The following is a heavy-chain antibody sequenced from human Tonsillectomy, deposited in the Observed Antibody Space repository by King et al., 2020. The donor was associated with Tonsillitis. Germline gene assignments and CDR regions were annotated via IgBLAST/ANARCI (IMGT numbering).Heavy chain of an antibody. CDR3: ARTRIYYSDSSDRYFDL. CDR1: GGSISSGGYY. CDR2: IFYSGST. V-gene: IGHV4-31*03. Sequence: HVQLQESGPGLVKPSQTLSLTCTVSGGSISSGGYYWSWIRQHPGKGLEWIGYIFYSGSTYYNPSLKSRVTISVDTSKNQFSLKLSSVTAADTAVYYCARTRIYYSDSSDRYFDLWGRGTLVTVSS. J-gene: IGHJ2*01. D-gene: IGHD3-22*01.